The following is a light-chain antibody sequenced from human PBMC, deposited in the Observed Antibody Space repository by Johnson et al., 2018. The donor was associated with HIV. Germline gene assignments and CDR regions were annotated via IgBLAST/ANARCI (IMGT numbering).Light chain of an antibody. Sequence: QSVLTQPPSVSAAPGQKVTISCSGSSSNIGNNYVSWYQQLPGTAPKLLIYDNNKRPSGIPDRFSGSKSGTSATLGITGLQTGDEADYYCGTWDSSLSVYVVGAGTKVPVL. CDR2: DNN. J-gene: IGLJ1*01. CDR3: GTWDSSLSVYV. V-gene: IGLV1-51*01. CDR1: SSNIGNNY.